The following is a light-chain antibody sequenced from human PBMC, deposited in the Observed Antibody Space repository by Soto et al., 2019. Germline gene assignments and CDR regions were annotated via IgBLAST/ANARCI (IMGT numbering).Light chain of an antibody. Sequence: VVLTQSPLSLSVTLGQPASVSCRSSQSLLITNGITYLTWFHQRPGQPPRRLIYEVSDRDSGVPDRFSGSGSGTDFTLRISRVEAEDVGLFYCMQGTHWPLTFGGGTRVEIK. CDR1: QSLLITNGITY. V-gene: IGKV2-30*01. CDR3: MQGTHWPLT. J-gene: IGKJ4*01. CDR2: EVS.